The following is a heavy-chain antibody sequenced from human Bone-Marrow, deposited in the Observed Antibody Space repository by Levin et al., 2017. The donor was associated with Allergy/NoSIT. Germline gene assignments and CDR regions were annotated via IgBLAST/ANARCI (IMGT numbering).Heavy chain of an antibody. CDR3: AKDQVIVNPFDYGMDV. D-gene: IGHD3-22*01. J-gene: IGHJ6*02. CDR1: GFTFSSYA. Sequence: GESLKISCAASGFTFSSYAMSWVRQAPGKGLEWVSAISGSGGSTYYADSVKGRFTISRDNSKNTLYLQMNSLRAEDTAVYYCAKDQVIVNPFDYGMDVWGQGTTVTVSS. V-gene: IGHV3-23*01. CDR2: ISGSGGST.